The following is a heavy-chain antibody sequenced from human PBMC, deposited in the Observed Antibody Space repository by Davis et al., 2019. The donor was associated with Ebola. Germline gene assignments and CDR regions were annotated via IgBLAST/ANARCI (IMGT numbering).Heavy chain of an antibody. V-gene: IGHV1-3*01. CDR2: INAAKGNT. Sequence: ASVKVSCKPSGYTFSTYAIHWLRQALGQRLEWTGLINAAKGNTKYSQKFQGRVTMTRDTSAGTAYMEMSSLTSEDTAVFYCARTFVGGWLFDYWGQGTLVTVSS. CDR3: ARTFVGGWLFDY. J-gene: IGHJ4*02. CDR1: GYTFSTYA. D-gene: IGHD1-26*01.